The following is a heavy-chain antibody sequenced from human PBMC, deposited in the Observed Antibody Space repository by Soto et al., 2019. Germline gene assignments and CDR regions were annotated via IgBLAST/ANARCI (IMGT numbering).Heavy chain of an antibody. J-gene: IGHJ4*02. CDR3: ATPATSRGEMATIKGY. CDR2: ISSSSSYI. Sequence: EVQLVESGGGLVKPGGSLRLSCAASGFTFSSYSMNWVRQAPGKGLEWVSSISSSSSYIYYADSVKGRFTISRDNAKNSLYLQMNCLSAEDTAVYYCATPATSRGEMATIKGYWGQGTLVTVSS. D-gene: IGHD5-12*01. CDR1: GFTFSSYS. V-gene: IGHV3-21*01.